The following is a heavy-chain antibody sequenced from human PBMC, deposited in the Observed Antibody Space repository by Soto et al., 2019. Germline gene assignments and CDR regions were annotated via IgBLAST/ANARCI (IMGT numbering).Heavy chain of an antibody. CDR2: ISSSSSYI. V-gene: IGHV3-21*01. Sequence: EVQLVESGGGLVKPGGSLRLSCAASGFTFSSYSMNWVRQAPGKGLEWVSSISSSSSYIYYADSVKGRFTISRDNAKNSLYLQMNSLRVEDTAVYYCARAMPLMVRGGGDAFDIWGQGTMVTVSS. CDR3: ARAMPLMVRGGGDAFDI. J-gene: IGHJ3*02. CDR1: GFTFSSYS. D-gene: IGHD3-10*01.